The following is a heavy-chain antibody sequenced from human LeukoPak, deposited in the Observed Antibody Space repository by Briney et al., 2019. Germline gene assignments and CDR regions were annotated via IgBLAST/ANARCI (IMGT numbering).Heavy chain of an antibody. CDR2: IYAGYSDT. CDR3: ARLYGDYLCGMDV. V-gene: IGHV5-51*01. Sequence: GESPKISCKGSGYSFTSYWVGRVRQRPRKGLEWMGIIYAGYSDTRYSPSFQGQVTISDDKSISNAYLQWSSLKAADYAVYYCARLYGDYLCGMDVWGQGTTVMVSS. J-gene: IGHJ6*02. CDR1: GYSFTSYW. D-gene: IGHD4-17*01.